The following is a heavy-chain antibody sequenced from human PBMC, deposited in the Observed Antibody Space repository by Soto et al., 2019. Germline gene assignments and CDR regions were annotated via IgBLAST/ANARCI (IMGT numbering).Heavy chain of an antibody. J-gene: IGHJ2*01. V-gene: IGHV1-18*01. CDR3: SRDLRSTDYYFDL. CDR1: GYTFSNYG. Sequence: QVQLVQSGGEVKNPGASVKVSCKASGYTFSNYGISWVRQAPGQGLEWMGWINGYNGDANYAQNLQGRVTVTTDTSTNTVYMEVRGLRFDDTAVYYCSRDLRSTDYYFDLWGRGTLVIVSS. CDR2: INGYNGDA. D-gene: IGHD2-2*01.